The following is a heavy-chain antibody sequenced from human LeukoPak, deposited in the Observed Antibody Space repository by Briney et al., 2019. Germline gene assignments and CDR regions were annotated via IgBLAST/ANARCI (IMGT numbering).Heavy chain of an antibody. CDR3: AREGGGYSYGRDYYDSSGYTFDY. D-gene: IGHD3-22*01. CDR1: GGTFSSYA. J-gene: IGHJ4*02. V-gene: IGHV1-69*05. CDR2: IIPIFRAA. Sequence: GASVKVSCKASGGTFSSYAISWVRQAPGQGLEWMGGIIPIFRAANYAQKFQGRVTITTDESTSTAYMELSSLRSEDPAVYYCAREGGGYSYGRDYYDSSGYTFDYWGQGTLVTVSS.